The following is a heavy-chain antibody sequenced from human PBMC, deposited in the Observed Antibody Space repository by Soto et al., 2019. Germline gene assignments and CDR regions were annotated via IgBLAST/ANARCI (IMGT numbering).Heavy chain of an antibody. D-gene: IGHD4-17*01. V-gene: IGHV4-61*01. J-gene: IGHJ5*02. CDR1: GGSVSSGSYY. CDR2: IYYSGST. CDR3: ARVPQVTTFWFDP. Sequence: PSETLSLTCTVSGGSVSSGSYYWSWIRQPPGKGLEWIGYIYYSGSTNYNPSLKSRVTISVDTSKNQLSLKLSSVTAADTAVYYCARVPQVTTFWFDPWGQGTLVTVSS.